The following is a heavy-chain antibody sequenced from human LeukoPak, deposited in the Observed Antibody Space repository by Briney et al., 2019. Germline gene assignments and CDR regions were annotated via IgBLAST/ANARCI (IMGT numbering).Heavy chain of an antibody. CDR1: GGSFSGYY. CDR3: ARRGNYYYGSGSRKNWFDP. V-gene: IGHV4-34*01. CDR2: INHSGST. J-gene: IGHJ5*02. D-gene: IGHD3-10*01. Sequence: PSETLSLTCAVYGGSFSGYYWSWIRQPPGKGLEWIGEINHSGSTNYNPSLKSRVTISVDTSKNQFSLKLSSVTAADTAVYYCARRGNYYYGSGSRKNWFDPWGQGTLVTVSS.